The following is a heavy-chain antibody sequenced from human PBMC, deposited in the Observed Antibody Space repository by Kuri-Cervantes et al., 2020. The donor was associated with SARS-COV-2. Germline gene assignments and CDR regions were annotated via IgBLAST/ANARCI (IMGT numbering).Heavy chain of an antibody. CDR3: ARGASWQWLVRGFDY. J-gene: IGHJ4*02. CDR1: GGSFSGYY. CDR2: INHSGST. D-gene: IGHD6-19*01. V-gene: IGHV4-34*01. Sequence: SETLSLTCAVYGGSFSGYYWTWIRQPPGKGLEWIGEINHSGSTNYNTSLKSRVSISGDASKNQFSLKLTSVTAADTAVYYCARGASWQWLVRGFDYWGQGTLVTVSS.